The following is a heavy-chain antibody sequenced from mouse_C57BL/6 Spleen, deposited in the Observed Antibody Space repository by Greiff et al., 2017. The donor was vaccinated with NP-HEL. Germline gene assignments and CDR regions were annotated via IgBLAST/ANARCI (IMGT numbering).Heavy chain of an antibody. V-gene: IGHV1-50*01. D-gene: IGHD1-1*01. CDR2: IDPSDSYT. Sequence: QVQLQQPGAELVKPGASVKLSCKASGYTFTSYWMQWVKQRPGQGLEWIGEIDPSDSYTNYNQKFKGKATLTVDTSSSTAYMQLSSLTSEDSAVYYWARYYGSSYEFAYWGQGTLVTVSA. CDR3: ARYYGSSYEFAY. J-gene: IGHJ3*01. CDR1: GYTFTSYW.